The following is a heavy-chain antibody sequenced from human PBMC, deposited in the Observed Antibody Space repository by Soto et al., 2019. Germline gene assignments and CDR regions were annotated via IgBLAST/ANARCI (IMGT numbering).Heavy chain of an antibody. Sequence: QVQLVESGGGVVQPGRSLRLSCAASGFTFSSYGMHWVRQAPGKGLEWVAVISYDGSDKYYADSVKGRFTISRDNSNNTLDLQMDSLRAEDTAVYYCAKGVVVATTYLQHWGQGTLVTVSS. D-gene: IGHD2-15*01. V-gene: IGHV3-30*18. CDR3: AKGVVVATTYLQH. CDR2: ISYDGSDK. J-gene: IGHJ1*01. CDR1: GFTFSSYG.